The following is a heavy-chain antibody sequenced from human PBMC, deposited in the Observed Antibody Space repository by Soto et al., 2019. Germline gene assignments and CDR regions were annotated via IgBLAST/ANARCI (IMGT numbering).Heavy chain of an antibody. J-gene: IGHJ4*02. CDR3: ATAVLDY. CDR2: SDPDDGKP. CDR1: GYTLTDLS. V-gene: IGHV1-24*01. Sequence: QLQLIQSGAGIKKPGASVRLSCEITGYTLTDLSMHWVRQAPGKGLAWLGGSDPDDGKPIYAQSFRGILTLTEDPSTDTTYLEVTSLTVEDTAVYFCATAVLDYWGQGSRVVVS.